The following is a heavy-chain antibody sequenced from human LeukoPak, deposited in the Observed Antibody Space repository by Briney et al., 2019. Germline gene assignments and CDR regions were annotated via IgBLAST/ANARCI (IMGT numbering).Heavy chain of an antibody. CDR1: GFTFSSYL. J-gene: IGHJ6*02. Sequence: GGSLRLSCAASGFTFSSYLMSWVRQAPGKGLEWVANIKQDGSEKYYVDSVKGRFTISRDNAKNSLYLQMNSLRAEDTAVYYCARVPRIAAAGTSQTEYYYYYGMDVWGQGTTVTVSS. D-gene: IGHD6-13*01. CDR2: IKQDGSEK. CDR3: ARVPRIAAAGTSQTEYYYYYGMDV. V-gene: IGHV3-7*01.